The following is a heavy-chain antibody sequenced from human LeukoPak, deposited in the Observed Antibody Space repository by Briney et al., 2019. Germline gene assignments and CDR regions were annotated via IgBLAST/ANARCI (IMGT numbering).Heavy chain of an antibody. CDR1: GGSISSYY. CDR3: ASFLYSSGWYSDY. J-gene: IGHJ4*02. D-gene: IGHD6-19*01. CDR2: IYYSGST. Sequence: SETLSLTCTVSGGSISSYYWSWIRQPPGKGLEWIGYIYYSGSTNYNPSLKSRVTISVDTSKNQFSLKLSSVTAADTAVYYCASFLYSSGWYSDYWGQGTLVTVSS. V-gene: IGHV4-59*08.